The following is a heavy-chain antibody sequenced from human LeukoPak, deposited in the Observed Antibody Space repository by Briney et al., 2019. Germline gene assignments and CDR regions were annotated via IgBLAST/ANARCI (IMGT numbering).Heavy chain of an antibody. J-gene: IGHJ4*02. CDR3: ARRADTASFPAAASHFDY. CDR1: GYSFTSFW. CDR2: IYPGDSDI. V-gene: IGHV5-51*01. D-gene: IGHD5-18*01. Sequence: GESLKISCKGSGYSFTSFWIAWVRQMPGQGLEWMGSIYPGDSDIRYSPSFQGQVTISADKSISTAYLQWSSLKASDTAMYYCARRADTASFPAAASHFDYWGQGTLVTVSS.